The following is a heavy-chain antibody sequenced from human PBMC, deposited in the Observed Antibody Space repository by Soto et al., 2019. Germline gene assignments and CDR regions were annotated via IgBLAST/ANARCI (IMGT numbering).Heavy chain of an antibody. CDR1: GFTFSNYG. Sequence: EVQLLESGGGLVQPGGSLRLSCVGSGFTFSNYGMNWVRQAPGKGLEWVSGISGSGESTYYADSVKGRFTISRDNSKNTLYLQMNSLRAEDTAVFYCARYSSLGNWANDAFDIWGQGTMVTVSS. CDR2: ISGSGEST. J-gene: IGHJ3*02. V-gene: IGHV3-23*01. CDR3: ARYSSLGNWANDAFDI. D-gene: IGHD6-13*01.